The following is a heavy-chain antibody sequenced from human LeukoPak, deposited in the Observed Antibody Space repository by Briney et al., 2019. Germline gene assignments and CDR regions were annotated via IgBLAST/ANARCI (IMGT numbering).Heavy chain of an antibody. D-gene: IGHD1-26*01. CDR2: INWNGGST. CDR3: ASGGIYYGAAFDF. J-gene: IGHJ4*02. V-gene: IGHV3-20*04. Sequence: AGGSLRLSCAVSGFTFDDYAMHWVRQAPGKGLEWVSGINWNGGSTGYADSVKGRFTISRDNAKNSLYLQMNSLRAEDTALYYCASGGIYYGAAFDFWGQGTLVTVSS. CDR1: GFTFDDYA.